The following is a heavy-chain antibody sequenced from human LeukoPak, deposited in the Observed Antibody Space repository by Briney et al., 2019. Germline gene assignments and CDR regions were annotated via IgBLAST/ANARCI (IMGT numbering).Heavy chain of an antibody. CDR1: GFTFSSYW. CDR3: AREGEYYYGSGSYLPQWGRSGFDY. CDR2: INSDGSST. D-gene: IGHD3-10*01. Sequence: PGGSLRLSCAASGFTFSSYWMHWVRQAPGKGLVWVSRINSDGSSTSHADSVKGRFTISRDNAKNTLYLQMNSLRAEDTAVYYCAREGEYYYGSGSYLPQWGRSGFDYWGQGTLVTVSS. V-gene: IGHV3-74*01. J-gene: IGHJ4*02.